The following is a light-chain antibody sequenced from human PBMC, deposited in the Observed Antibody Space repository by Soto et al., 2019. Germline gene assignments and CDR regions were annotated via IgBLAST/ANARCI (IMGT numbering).Light chain of an antibody. J-gene: IGLJ2*01. CDR1: SSDVGGYNY. CDR2: DVS. CDR3: SSYTSSSTPS. V-gene: IGLV2-14*01. Sequence: QSALTQPASVSGSPGQSITISCPGTSSDVGGYNYVSWYQQHPGKAPKLMIYDVSNRPSGVSNRFSGSKSGNTAALTISGLKAEDEADYYCSSYTSSSTPSFGGGTKLTVL.